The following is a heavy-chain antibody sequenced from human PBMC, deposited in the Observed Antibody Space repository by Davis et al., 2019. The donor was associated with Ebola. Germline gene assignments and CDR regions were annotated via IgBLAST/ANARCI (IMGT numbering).Heavy chain of an antibody. D-gene: IGHD2-8*02. V-gene: IGHV3-48*03. J-gene: IGHJ4*02. CDR1: GFMFNAYE. Sequence: PGGSLRLSCAASGFMFNAYEIIWVRQAPGQGLEWLSYISSSGSAVYYADSVKGRFTISRDNTKNSLYLQMDSLRAEDTAVYYCTRHIYWAFDYWGQGTLVTVSS. CDR2: ISSSGSAV. CDR3: TRHIYWAFDY.